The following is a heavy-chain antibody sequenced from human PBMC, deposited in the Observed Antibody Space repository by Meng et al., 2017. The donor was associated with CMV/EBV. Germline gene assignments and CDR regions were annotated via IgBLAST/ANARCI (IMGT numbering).Heavy chain of an antibody. J-gene: IGHJ4*02. CDR3: ARESGSVGDY. Sequence: VQLVQSGAEVEKPGGSVKDSCKASGYTFTSYYMHWVRQAPGQGLEWMGIINPSGGSTSYAQKFQGRVTMTRDTSTSTVYMELSSLRSEDTAVYYCARESGSVGDYWGQGTLVTVSS. CDR2: INPSGGST. V-gene: IGHV1-46*01. D-gene: IGHD1-26*01. CDR1: GYTFTSYY.